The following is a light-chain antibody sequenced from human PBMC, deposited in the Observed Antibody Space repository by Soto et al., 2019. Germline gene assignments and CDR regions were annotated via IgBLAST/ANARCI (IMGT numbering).Light chain of an antibody. J-gene: IGKJ2*01. CDR3: QQYNSYSPYT. Sequence: DIQMTQSPSTLSASVGDRVTITCRASQSISSWLAWYQQKPGKAPKRLIYDASSLESGVPSRFSGSGSGTEFTLAISSPQPDDFATNYCQQYNSYSPYTFGQGTKLEIK. V-gene: IGKV1-5*01. CDR1: QSISSW. CDR2: DAS.